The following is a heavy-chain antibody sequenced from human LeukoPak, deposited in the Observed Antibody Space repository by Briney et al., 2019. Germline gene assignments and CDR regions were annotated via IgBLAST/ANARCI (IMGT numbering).Heavy chain of an antibody. CDR1: GGSISSYY. J-gene: IGHJ4*02. Sequence: SETLSLTCTVSGGSISSYYWSWIRQPPGKGLEWIGYIYYSGSTNYNPSLKSRVTISVDTSKNQFSLKLSSVTAADTAVYYCARAPITPTYYYDSGVEPYYFDYWGQGTLVTVSS. D-gene: IGHD3-22*01. V-gene: IGHV4-59*01. CDR2: IYYSGST. CDR3: ARAPITPTYYYDSGVEPYYFDY.